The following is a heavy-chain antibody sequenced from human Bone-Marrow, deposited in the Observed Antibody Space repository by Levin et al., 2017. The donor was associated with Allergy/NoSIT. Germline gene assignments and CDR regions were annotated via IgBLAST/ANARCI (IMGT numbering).Heavy chain of an antibody. D-gene: IGHD6-13*01. J-gene: IGHJ4*02. CDR1: GFIFSNYG. Sequence: PAGGSLRLSCAASGFIFSNYGMHWVRQAPGKGLESVAVISYEGTNKYHADSVKGRFSISRDNSKSTLYLQMNSLKTEDTAVYYCATASTRVWQPGPPTTDSWGQGILVTVSS. CDR3: ATASTRVWQPGPPTTDS. V-gene: IGHV3-30*03. CDR2: ISYEGTNK.